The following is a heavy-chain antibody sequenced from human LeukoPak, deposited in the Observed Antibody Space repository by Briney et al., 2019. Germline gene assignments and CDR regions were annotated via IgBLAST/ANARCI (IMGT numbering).Heavy chain of an antibody. D-gene: IGHD3-10*01. Sequence: GGSLRLSCAASGFTFSNYSMNWVRQAPGKGLEWVPSISSTTSYIYYADSLKGRFTISRDNAKNSLYLQINSLRAEDTAVYYWAKPPPLVRDPAMGYYFHYKDGWGKGTTVTISS. CDR2: ISSTTSYI. J-gene: IGHJ6*03. CDR3: AKPPPLVRDPAMGYYFHYKDG. CDR1: GFTFSNYS. V-gene: IGHV3-21*01.